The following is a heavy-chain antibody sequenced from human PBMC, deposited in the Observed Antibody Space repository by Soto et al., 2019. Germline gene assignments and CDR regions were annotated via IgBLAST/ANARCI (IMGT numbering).Heavy chain of an antibody. D-gene: IGHD5-18*01. CDR1: GGSISSGGYS. Sequence: PSETLSLTCAVSGGSISSGGYSWSWIRQPPGKGLEWIGYIYHSGSTYYNPSLKSRVTISVDRSKNQFSLKLSSVTAADTAVYYCARLGDTAMVSDYYYGMDVWGQGTTVTVSS. V-gene: IGHV4-30-2*01. CDR3: ARLGDTAMVSDYYYGMDV. J-gene: IGHJ6*02. CDR2: IYHSGST.